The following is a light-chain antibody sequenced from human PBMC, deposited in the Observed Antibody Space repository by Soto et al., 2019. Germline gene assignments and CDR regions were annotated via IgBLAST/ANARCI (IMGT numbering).Light chain of an antibody. V-gene: IGLV1-51*01. CDR2: DNN. Sequence: QSVLTQPPSVSAASGQRVTISCSGSSSNIGANYVSWYQQFPGTAPKLLIYDNNKRPSGIPDRFSGSKAGTSATLDITGLQTGDEADYHCGIWDNSLNYARVFGGGTKLTVL. J-gene: IGLJ3*02. CDR1: SSNIGANY. CDR3: GIWDNSLNYARV.